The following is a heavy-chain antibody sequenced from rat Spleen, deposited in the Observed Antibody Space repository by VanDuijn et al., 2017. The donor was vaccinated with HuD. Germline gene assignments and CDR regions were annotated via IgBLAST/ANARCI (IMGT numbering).Heavy chain of an antibody. J-gene: IGHJ2*01. D-gene: IGHD1-2*01. V-gene: IGHV5-29*01. CDR3: ARRYYSSYIYPHFDY. CDR2: TSYDGSRT. CDR1: GFTFSNYG. Sequence: EVQLVESGGGLVQPGRSLKLLCAASGFTFSNYGMAWVRQAPTKGLEWGATTSYDGSRTYYRDSVKGRFTISRDNAKSTLYLQMDSLRSEDTATYYCARRYYSSYIYPHFDYWGQGVMVTVSS.